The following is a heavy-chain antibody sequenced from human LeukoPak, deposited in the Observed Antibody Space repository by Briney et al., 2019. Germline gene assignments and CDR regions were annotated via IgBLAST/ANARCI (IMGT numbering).Heavy chain of an antibody. CDR2: IYPGDSDT. V-gene: IGHV5-51*01. CDR1: GYSFTSYW. J-gene: IGHJ4*02. Sequence: GESLKISCKGSGYSFTSYWIGWVRQMPGKGLEWMGIIYPGDSDTRYSPSFQGQVTISADKSISTAYLQWSSLKASDTAMYYCARRGRYDCSGGSCYPFDYWGQGTLVTVSS. CDR3: ARRGRYDCSGGSCYPFDY. D-gene: IGHD2-15*01.